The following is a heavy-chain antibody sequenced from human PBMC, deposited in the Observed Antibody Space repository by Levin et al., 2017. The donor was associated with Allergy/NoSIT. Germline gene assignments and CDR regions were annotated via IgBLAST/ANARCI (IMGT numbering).Heavy chain of an antibody. Sequence: GGSLRLSCAASGFTFDDYAMHWVRQAPGKGLEWVSGISWNSGSIGYADSVKGRFTISRDNAKNSLYLQMNSLRAEDTALYYCAKDIRAVVPAAMHYDYGMDGWGQGTTVTVSS. D-gene: IGHD2-2*01. V-gene: IGHV3-9*01. CDR3: AKDIRAVVPAAMHYDYGMDG. CDR2: ISWNSGSI. J-gene: IGHJ6*02. CDR1: GFTFDDYA.